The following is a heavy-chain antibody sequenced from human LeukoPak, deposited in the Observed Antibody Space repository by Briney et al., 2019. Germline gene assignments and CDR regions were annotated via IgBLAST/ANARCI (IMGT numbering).Heavy chain of an antibody. CDR1: GYTFTSYG. J-gene: IGHJ5*02. CDR2: ISAYNGNT. V-gene: IGHV1-18*01. CDR3: ARDRVCSSTSCYSRWFDP. Sequence: ASVKVSCKASGYTFTSYGISWVRQAPGQGLEWMGWISAYNGNTNYAQELQGRVTMTTDTSTSTAYMELRSLRSDDTAVYYCARDRVCSSTSCYSRWFDPWGQGTLVTVSS. D-gene: IGHD2-2*01.